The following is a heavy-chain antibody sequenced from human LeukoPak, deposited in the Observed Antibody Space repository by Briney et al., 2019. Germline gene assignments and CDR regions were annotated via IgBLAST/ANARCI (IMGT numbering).Heavy chain of an antibody. D-gene: IGHD2-2*02. CDR1: GFTFSSYS. CDR3: ARDIVVVPAAIRSLHYYYYGMDV. CDR2: ISSSSSYI. V-gene: IGHV3-21*01. J-gene: IGHJ6*04. Sequence: GGSLRLSCAASGFTFSSYSMNWVRQAPGKGLEWVSSISSSSSYIYYADSVKGRFTISRDNAKNSLYLRMNSLRAEDTAVYYCARDIVVVPAAIRSLHYYYYGMDVWGKGTTVTVSS.